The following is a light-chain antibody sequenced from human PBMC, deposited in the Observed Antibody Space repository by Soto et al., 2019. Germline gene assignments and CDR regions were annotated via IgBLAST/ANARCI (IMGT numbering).Light chain of an antibody. V-gene: IGKV3-20*01. J-gene: IGKJ4*01. Sequence: EIVLTQSPGTLSLSPAERATLSCRASQSVTSTYLAWYQQKPGQAPRLLIYGASNRATGIPDRFTGSGSGTDFTLTISRLEPEDFAVYYCQQYGSSPLTFGGGTKVEIK. CDR3: QQYGSSPLT. CDR2: GAS. CDR1: QSVTSTY.